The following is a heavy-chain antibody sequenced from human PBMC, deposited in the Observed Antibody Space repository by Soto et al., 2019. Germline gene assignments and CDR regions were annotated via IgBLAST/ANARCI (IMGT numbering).Heavy chain of an antibody. D-gene: IGHD3-3*01. Sequence: PGGSLRLSCAASGFTFSSYGMHWVRQAPGKGLEWVAVIWYDGSNKYYADSVKGRFTISRDNSKNTLYLQMNSLRAEDTAVYYCARDYYDFWRGPNYYRLDVGGPGTTLTVSS. J-gene: IGHJ6*02. CDR2: IWYDGSNK. V-gene: IGHV3-33*01. CDR3: ARDYYDFWRGPNYYRLDV. CDR1: GFTFSSYG.